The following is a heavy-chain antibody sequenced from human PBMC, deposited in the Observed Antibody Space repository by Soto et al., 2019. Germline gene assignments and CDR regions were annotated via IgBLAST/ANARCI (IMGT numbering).Heavy chain of an antibody. CDR2: VIPIIGTA. CDR1: GGTFNNYA. Sequence: QVQLVQSGAEVKKPGSSVKVSCKASGGTFNNYAISWVRQAPGQGLEWMGGVIPIIGTADYAHQFQGRLATSADESTGTTFMELSSLRSEDTALYYCARGGVDVVATSAFDYWGQGTLVTVSS. J-gene: IGHJ4*02. CDR3: ARGGVDVVATSAFDY. D-gene: IGHD5-12*01. V-gene: IGHV1-69*01.